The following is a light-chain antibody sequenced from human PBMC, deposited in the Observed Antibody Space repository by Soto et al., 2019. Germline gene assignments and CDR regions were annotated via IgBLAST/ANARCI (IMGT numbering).Light chain of an antibody. CDR1: TGAVTSGHY. CDR3: LLSYSNSRRV. CDR2: ETS. V-gene: IGLV7-46*01. J-gene: IGLJ3*02. Sequence: QAVVSQEPSLTVSPGGTVTLTCGSSTGAVTSGHYPYWFQQKPGHAPRTLIFETSNKHSWTPARFSGSLLGGKAALTLSGAQPEDEAEYYCLLSYSNSRRVFGGGTKLTVL.